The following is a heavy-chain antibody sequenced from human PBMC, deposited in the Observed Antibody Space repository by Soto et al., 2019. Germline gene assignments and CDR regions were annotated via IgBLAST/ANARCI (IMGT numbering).Heavy chain of an antibody. D-gene: IGHD1-26*01. Sequence: QVHLVQSGGEVKKPGASVKVSCKASGYTFNRHGITWVRQAPGQGLEWMGWISGYNGDINYKQKFQGRVTLSSDTLTSTVYLELKSHRFDDTAVYYCARVRIVGAREIDFWGQGTLVTVSS. J-gene: IGHJ4*02. CDR3: ARVRIVGAREIDF. CDR2: ISGYNGDI. CDR1: GYTFNRHG. V-gene: IGHV1-18*04.